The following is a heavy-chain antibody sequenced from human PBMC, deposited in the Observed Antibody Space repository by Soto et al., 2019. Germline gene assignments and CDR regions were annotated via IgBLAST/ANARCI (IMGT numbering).Heavy chain of an antibody. CDR2: INHSGST. CDR3: ARGRIPALGANFDY. D-gene: IGHD1-26*01. J-gene: IGHJ4*02. V-gene: IGHV4-34*01. CDR1: GGSFSGYY. Sequence: PSETLSLTCAVYGGSFSGYYWSWIRQPPGKGLEWIGEINHSGSTNYNPSLKSRVTISVDTSKNQFSLKLSSVTAADTAVYYCARGRIPALGANFDYWGQGTLVTVS.